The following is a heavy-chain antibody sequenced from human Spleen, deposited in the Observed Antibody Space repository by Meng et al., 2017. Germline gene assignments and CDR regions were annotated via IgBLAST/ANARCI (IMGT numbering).Heavy chain of an antibody. D-gene: IGHD4-23*01. V-gene: IGHV4-34*01. Sequence: QVQLLQWGPGFFSPSHTLPLPCAVYGGSCSGYYWGLIRQPPGKGLEWIGEINHSGSTNYNPSLKSRVTISVDTSKNQFSLKLSSVTAADTAVYYCALNFRLRWYPHFDYWGQGTLVTVSS. CDR3: ALNFRLRWYPHFDY. CDR1: GGSCSGYY. J-gene: IGHJ4*02. CDR2: INHSGST.